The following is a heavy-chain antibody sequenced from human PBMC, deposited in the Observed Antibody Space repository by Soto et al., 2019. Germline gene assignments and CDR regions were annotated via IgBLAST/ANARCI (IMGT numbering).Heavy chain of an antibody. V-gene: IGHV3-30*18. CDR1: GFTFSSSG. J-gene: IGHJ4*02. Sequence: GGSLRLSCAASGFTFSSSGMHWVRQAPGKGLEWVAVISYDGSNKFYADSVKGRFTISRDNFRNTLYLQMNSLRAEDTAVYYCAKEFHSWNYFDYWGQGTLVTVTS. CDR2: ISYDGSNK. D-gene: IGHD1-20*01. CDR3: AKEFHSWNYFDY.